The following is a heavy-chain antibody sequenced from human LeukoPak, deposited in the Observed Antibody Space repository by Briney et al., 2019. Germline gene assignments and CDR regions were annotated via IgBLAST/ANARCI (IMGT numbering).Heavy chain of an antibody. J-gene: IGHJ3*01. CDR1: GFTFGDSA. D-gene: IGHD3-16*02. V-gene: IGHV3-23*01. Sequence: GGSLRLSCAASGFTFGDSAMSWVRQIPRKGLEWVSLISFNGRNTYYGDSVKGRFTISRDNSGDTVYLQMNSLRVEDTAIFYCARDIELSTWGPGTMVTVSS. CDR2: ISFNGRNT. CDR3: ARDIELST.